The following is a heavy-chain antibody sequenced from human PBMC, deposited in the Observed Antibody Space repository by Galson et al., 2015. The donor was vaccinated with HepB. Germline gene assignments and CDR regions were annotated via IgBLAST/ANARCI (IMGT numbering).Heavy chain of an antibody. J-gene: IGHJ3*01. Sequence: SVKVSCKASGYTFTSYYMHWVRQAPGQGLEWMGIINPSGGSTSYAQKLQGRVTMTRDTSTSTVYMELSNLRSEDTAVYYCARDRGIRVAVAGPEVWGQGTMVTVSS. CDR3: ARDRGIRVAVAGPEV. CDR2: INPSGGST. V-gene: IGHV1-46*04. D-gene: IGHD6-19*01. CDR1: GYTFTSYY.